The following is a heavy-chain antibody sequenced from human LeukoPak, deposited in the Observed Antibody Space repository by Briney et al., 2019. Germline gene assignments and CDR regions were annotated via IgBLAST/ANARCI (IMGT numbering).Heavy chain of an antibody. CDR2: IRSKAYGGTT. Sequence: PGGSLRLSCTASGFTFGDYAMSWVRQAPGKGLEWVGFIRSKAYGGTTEYAASGKGRFTISRDDSKSIAYLQMNSLKTEDTAVYYCTRVVDTAMVLSDYWGQGTLVTVSS. V-gene: IGHV3-49*04. J-gene: IGHJ4*02. CDR1: GFTFGDYA. CDR3: TRVVDTAMVLSDY. D-gene: IGHD5-18*01.